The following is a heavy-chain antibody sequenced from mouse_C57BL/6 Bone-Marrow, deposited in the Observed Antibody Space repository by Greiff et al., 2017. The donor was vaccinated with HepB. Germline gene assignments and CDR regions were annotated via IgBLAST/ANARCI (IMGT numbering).Heavy chain of an antibody. D-gene: IGHD2-3*01. V-gene: IGHV1-64*01. J-gene: IGHJ4*01. CDR2: IHPNSGST. CDR1: GYPFTSYW. CDR3: ARGWLLLYYAMDD. Sequence: VQPQQPGAELVKPGASVKLSCKASGYPFTSYWMHWVKQRPGQGLEWIGMIHPNSGSTNYNEKFKSKATLTVDKSSSTAYRQLSSLTSEDSAVYYCARGWLLLYYAMDDWGKGTSVTVSS.